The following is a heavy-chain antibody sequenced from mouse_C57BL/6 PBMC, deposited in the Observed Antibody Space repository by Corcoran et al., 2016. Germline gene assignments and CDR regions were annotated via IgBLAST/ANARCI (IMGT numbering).Heavy chain of an antibody. J-gene: IGHJ3*01. D-gene: IGHD2-5*01. Sequence: QVQLKQSGAELVRPGASVKLSCKASGYTFTDYYINWVKQRLGQGLEWIARIYPGSGNTYYNEKFKGKATLTAEKSSSTAYMQLSSLTSEDSAVYFCARRYSNYEAWVAYWGQGTLVTVSA. CDR3: ARRYSNYEAWVAY. CDR2: IYPGSGNT. V-gene: IGHV1-76*01. CDR1: GYTFTDYY.